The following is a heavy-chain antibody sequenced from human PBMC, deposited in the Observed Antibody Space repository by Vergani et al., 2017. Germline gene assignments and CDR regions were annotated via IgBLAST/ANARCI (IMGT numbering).Heavy chain of an antibody. D-gene: IGHD6-19*01. CDR2: INTNTGNP. V-gene: IGHV7-4-1*02. CDR3: ARDREQWLVNPPDY. CDR1: GGTFSSYA. J-gene: IGHJ4*02. Sequence: QVQLVQSGAEVKKPGSSVKVSCKASGGTFSSYAISWVRQAPGQGLEWMGRINTNTGNPTYAQGFTGRFVFSLDTSVSTAYLQISSLKAEDTAVYYCARDREQWLVNPPDYWGQGTLVTVSS.